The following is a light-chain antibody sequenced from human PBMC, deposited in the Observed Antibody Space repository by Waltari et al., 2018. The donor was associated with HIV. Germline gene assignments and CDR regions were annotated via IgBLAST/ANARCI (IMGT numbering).Light chain of an antibody. CDR3: GTWDNSLSASVL. J-gene: IGLJ2*01. CDR1: TANIGKNY. Sequence: SVLPTPPSVSAAPGQKVTISCPGSTANIGKNYVSWSQQFPGSAPKLLIYDDNKRPSGIPDRFSGSKSGTSATLGITGLQTGDEADYYCGTWDNSLSASVLFGGGTTLTVL. V-gene: IGLV1-51*01. CDR2: DDN.